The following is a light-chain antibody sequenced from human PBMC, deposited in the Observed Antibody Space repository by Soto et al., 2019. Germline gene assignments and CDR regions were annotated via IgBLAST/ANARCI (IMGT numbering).Light chain of an antibody. CDR1: QSVFYSSNNYNY. J-gene: IGKJ2*01. CDR2: WAS. CDR3: PQYYGTPYT. V-gene: IGKV4-1*01. Sequence: DIVMTQSPDSLAVSLGERATIKCKSIQSVFYSSNNYNYLAWYQQKPGQPPTLLLYWASTRESGVPDGFSGSGSGTDFTLTISSLQAEEVAVDYGPQYYGTPYTFGQGTKLEI.